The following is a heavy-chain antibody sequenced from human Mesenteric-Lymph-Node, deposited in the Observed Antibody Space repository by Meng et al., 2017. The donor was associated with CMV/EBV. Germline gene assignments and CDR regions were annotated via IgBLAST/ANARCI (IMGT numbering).Heavy chain of an antibody. J-gene: IGHJ5*02. Sequence: SNSYWGWIRQPPGKGLEWIGSIYNSGSTYYNPSLKSRVTVSVDTSKNQFSLKLSSVTAADTAVYNCARHGGYCSGSSCYSTNWFDPWGQGTLVTVSS. V-gene: IGHV4-39*01. CDR3: ARHGGYCSGSSCYSTNWFDP. CDR1: SNSY. CDR2: IYNSGST. D-gene: IGHD2-15*01.